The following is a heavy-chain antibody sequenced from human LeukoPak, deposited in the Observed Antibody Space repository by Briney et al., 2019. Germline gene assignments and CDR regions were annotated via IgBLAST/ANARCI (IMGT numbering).Heavy chain of an antibody. V-gene: IGHV4-39*02. CDR3: ARDRAVGLRAFDI. CDR2: IYYSGST. Sequence: KPSETLSLTCTVSGGSISGSSYYWGWIRQPPGKGLEWIGSIYYSGSTYHNPSLKSRVTISVDTSKNQFSLKLSSVTAADTAVYYCARDRAVGLRAFDIWGQGTMVTVSS. J-gene: IGHJ3*02. CDR1: GGSISGSSYY. D-gene: IGHD3-10*01.